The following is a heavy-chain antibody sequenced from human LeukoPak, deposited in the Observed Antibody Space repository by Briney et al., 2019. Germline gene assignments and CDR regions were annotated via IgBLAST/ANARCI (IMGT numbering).Heavy chain of an antibody. D-gene: IGHD3-3*01. CDR1: GFTFSSYG. J-gene: IGHJ6*02. CDR2: IWYDGSNK. V-gene: IGHV3-33*01. Sequence: GGSLRLSCAASGFTFSSYGMHWVRQAPGKGLEWVAVIWYDGSNKYYADSVKGRFTISRDNSKNTLYLQMNSLRAEDTAVYYCASAHYDFWSGYYYGMDVWGQGTTVTVSS. CDR3: ASAHYDFWSGYYYGMDV.